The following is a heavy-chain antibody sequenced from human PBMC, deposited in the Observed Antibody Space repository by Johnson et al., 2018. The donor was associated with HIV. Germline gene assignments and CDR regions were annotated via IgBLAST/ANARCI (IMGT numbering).Heavy chain of an antibody. CDR1: GFTFSSYA. V-gene: IGHV3-64*01. J-gene: IGHJ3*02. CDR3: ARGGASGAFDI. Sequence: VQLVESGGGLVQPGGSLRLSCAASGFTFSSYAMHWVRQAPGKGLEYVSAISSNGGSTYYANSAKGRFTISRDNSKNTLYLQMGSLRAEDMAVYYCARGGASGAFDIWGQGTMVTVSS. CDR2: ISSNGGST. D-gene: IGHD1-26*01.